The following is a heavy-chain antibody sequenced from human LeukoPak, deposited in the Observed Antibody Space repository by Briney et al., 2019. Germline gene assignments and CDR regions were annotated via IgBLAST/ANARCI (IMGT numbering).Heavy chain of an antibody. CDR1: GFTFDDYA. J-gene: IGHJ4*02. D-gene: IGHD6-19*01. CDR2: IDKTTYPT. V-gene: IGHV3-23*05. CDR3: AKFEGATIPGWFNDY. Sequence: GRSLRLSCTASGFTFDDYAMHWVRQAPGKGLEWVSTIDKTTYPTFYADSVKGRFTISRGNSKNTLYLQMNSLRTEDTAVYFCAKFEGATIPGWFNDYWGQGILVTVSS.